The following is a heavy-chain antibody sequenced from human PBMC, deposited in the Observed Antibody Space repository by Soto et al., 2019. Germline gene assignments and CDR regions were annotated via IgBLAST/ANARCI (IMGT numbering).Heavy chain of an antibody. CDR3: ARRRSSGWYLDYYYGMDV. D-gene: IGHD6-13*01. CDR2: IYPGDSDT. CDR1: GYSFTSYW. Sequence: GESLKISCKGSGYSFTSYWIGWVRQMPGKGLEWMGIIYPGDSDTRYSPSFQGQVTISADKSISTAYLQWSSLKASDTAMYYCARRRSSGWYLDYYYGMDVWGQGTTVTVSS. V-gene: IGHV5-51*01. J-gene: IGHJ6*02.